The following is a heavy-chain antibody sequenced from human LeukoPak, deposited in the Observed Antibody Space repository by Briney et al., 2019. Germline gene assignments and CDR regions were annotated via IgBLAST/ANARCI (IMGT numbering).Heavy chain of an antibody. CDR2: IGGNGDTT. CDR3: ASISSSSIDY. J-gene: IGHJ4*02. Sequence: PGGSLRLSCAASGFTFNNYVMTWVRQAPGKGLEWVSSIGGNGDTTYYTDSVKGRFTVSRDNSKNTLYLQLNSLRAEDTAVYYCASISSSSIDYWGQGTLVTVSS. D-gene: IGHD6-6*01. CDR1: GFTFNNYV. V-gene: IGHV3-23*01.